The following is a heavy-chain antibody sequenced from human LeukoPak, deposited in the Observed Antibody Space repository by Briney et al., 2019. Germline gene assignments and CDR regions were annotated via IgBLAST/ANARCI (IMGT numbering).Heavy chain of an antibody. V-gene: IGHV3-23*01. CDR1: GLTFSNHG. J-gene: IGHJ4*02. Sequence: PGGSLRLSCAASGLTFSNHGMNWVRQAPGKGLEWVSGISPSGDITYYADSVKGQFTISRDNSKNTLYLEVISLTAEDTAVYYCAKDDAWLRFGEWSQGTLVTVSS. D-gene: IGHD3-10*01. CDR2: ISPSGDIT. CDR3: AKDDAWLRFGE.